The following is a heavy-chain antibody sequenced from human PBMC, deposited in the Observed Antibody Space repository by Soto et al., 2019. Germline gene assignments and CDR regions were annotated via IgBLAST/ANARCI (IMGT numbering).Heavy chain of an antibody. V-gene: IGHV3-64D*06. CDR2: IDSNGGTA. CDR3: LRTRVAVQGLMGYYYGFDV. D-gene: IGHD3-16*01. CDR1: GFTFSTYA. Sequence: DVQLVESGGGLVQPGGSLRLSCSASGFTFSTYAIHWVRQAPGKGLEHVSTIDSNGGTAYYADSVKGRITTPRDNSMNTLSLQMRSLRAEETALYYCLRTRVAVQGLMGYYYGFDVWGRGTMVTGSS. J-gene: IGHJ6*02.